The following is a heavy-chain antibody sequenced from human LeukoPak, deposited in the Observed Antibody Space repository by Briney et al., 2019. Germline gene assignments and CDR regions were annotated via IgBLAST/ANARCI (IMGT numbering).Heavy chain of an antibody. CDR2: INHSGST. D-gene: IGHD4-17*01. Sequence: SETLSLTCAVYGGSFSGYYWSWIRRPPGKGLEWIGEINHSGSTNYNPSLKSRVTMSVDTSKNQFSLKLSSVTAADTAVYYCARLGTDYGDYVQNWFDPWGQGTLVTVSS. CDR3: ARLGTDYGDYVQNWFDP. J-gene: IGHJ5*02. CDR1: GGSFSGYY. V-gene: IGHV4-34*01.